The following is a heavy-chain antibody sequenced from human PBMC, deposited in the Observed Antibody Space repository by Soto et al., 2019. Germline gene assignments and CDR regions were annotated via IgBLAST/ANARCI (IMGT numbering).Heavy chain of an antibody. CDR1: GGSISSGGYY. V-gene: IGHV4-31*03. J-gene: IGHJ4*02. Sequence: QVQLQESGPGLVKPSQTLSLTCTVSGGSISSGGYYWSWIRQHPGKGLEWIGYIYYSGSTYYNPSLKSRVTRSVDTSKNQFSLKRSSVTAADTAVYYCARTRGGDSYSSGWYDYWGQGTLVTVSS. CDR2: IYYSGST. CDR3: ARTRGGDSYSSGWYDY. D-gene: IGHD6-19*01.